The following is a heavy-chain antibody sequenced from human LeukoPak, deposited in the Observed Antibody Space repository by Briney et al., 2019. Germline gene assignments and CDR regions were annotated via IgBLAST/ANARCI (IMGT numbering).Heavy chain of an antibody. J-gene: IGHJ4*02. V-gene: IGHV1-18*01. D-gene: IGHD6-19*01. CDR1: GYTLITYG. CDR3: AREYSSGSNIDY. Sequence: AXXXXXCKASGYTLITYGISWVRQAPGQGLEWMGWINAYNGNTNYAQKLQGRVTMTTDTSTSTAYMELRSLTSDDTAVYYCAREYSSGSNIDYWGQGTLVTVSS. CDR2: INAYNGNT.